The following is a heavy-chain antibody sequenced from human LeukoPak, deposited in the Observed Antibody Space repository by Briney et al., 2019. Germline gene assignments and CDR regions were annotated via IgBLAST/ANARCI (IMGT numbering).Heavy chain of an antibody. V-gene: IGHV4-59*01. CDR1: GGSISSYY. CDR3: ARAYGSGSYSWFDP. Sequence: ASETLSLTCTVSGGSISSYYWSWIRRPPGKGLEWIGYIYYSGSTNYNPSLKSRVTISVDTSKNRFSLKLSSVTAADTAVYYCARAYGSGSYSWFDPWGQGTLVTVSS. CDR2: IYYSGST. D-gene: IGHD3-10*01. J-gene: IGHJ5*02.